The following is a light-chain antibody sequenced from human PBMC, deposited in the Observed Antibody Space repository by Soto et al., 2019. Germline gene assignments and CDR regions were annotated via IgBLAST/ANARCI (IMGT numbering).Light chain of an antibody. CDR2: GAS. CDR3: QEYGSSSYT. J-gene: IGKJ2*01. Sequence: EIVLTQSPGTLSLSPGERATLSCRASQSLSSSYLTWYQQKPGQAPRLLIYGASSRATGIPDRFSGSGTGTDLTLTIRRPEPEDFAEYYCQEYGSSSYTFGQGTKLEIK. CDR1: QSLSSSY. V-gene: IGKV3-20*01.